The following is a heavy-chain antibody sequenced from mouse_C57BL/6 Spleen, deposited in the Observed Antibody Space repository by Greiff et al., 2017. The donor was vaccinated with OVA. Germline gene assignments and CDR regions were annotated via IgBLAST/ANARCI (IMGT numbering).Heavy chain of an antibody. CDR3: ARYYDYYYAMDY. D-gene: IGHD2-4*01. CDR2: IDPSDSET. CDR1: GYTFTSYW. J-gene: IGHJ4*01. V-gene: IGHV1-52*01. Sequence: QVQLQQPGAELVRPGSSVKLSCKASGYTFTSYWMHWVKQRPIQGLEWIGNIDPSDSETHYNQKFKDKATLTVDKSSSTAYMQLSSLTSEDSAVYYCARYYDYYYAMDYWGLGTSVTVSS.